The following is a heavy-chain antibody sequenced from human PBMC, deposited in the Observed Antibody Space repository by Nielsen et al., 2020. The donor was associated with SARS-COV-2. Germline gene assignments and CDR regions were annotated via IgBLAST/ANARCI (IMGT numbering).Heavy chain of an antibody. V-gene: IGHV4-31*03. CDR2: IYFSGRT. J-gene: IGHJ6*02. CDR1: GGSISSGGYY. CDR3: ARESSGYDHYNYGMDV. Sequence: SGTLSLTCTVSGGSISSGGYYWSWIRHHPGKGLEWIGYIYFSGRTCYNPSLESRVTISVDTSKNQFSLSLRSVTAADTAVYYCARESSGYDHYNYGMDVWGQGTTVTVSS. D-gene: IGHD5-12*01.